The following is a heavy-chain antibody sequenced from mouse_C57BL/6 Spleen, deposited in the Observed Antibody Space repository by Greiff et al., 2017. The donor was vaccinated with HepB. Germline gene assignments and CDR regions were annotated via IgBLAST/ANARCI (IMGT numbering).Heavy chain of an antibody. D-gene: IGHD1-1*01. CDR3: AREGDLYYGSSLWFAY. Sequence: QVQLQQSGAELVKPGASVKLSCKASGYTFTSYWMHWVKQRPGQGLEWIGMIHPNSGSTNYNEKFKSKATLTVDKSSSTAYMQLSSLTSEDSAVYYCAREGDLYYGSSLWFAYWGQGTLVTVSA. CDR2: IHPNSGST. V-gene: IGHV1-64*01. CDR1: GYTFTSYW. J-gene: IGHJ3*01.